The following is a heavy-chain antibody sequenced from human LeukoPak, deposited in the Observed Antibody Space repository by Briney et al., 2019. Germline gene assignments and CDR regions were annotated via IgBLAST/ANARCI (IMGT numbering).Heavy chain of an antibody. V-gene: IGHV3-21*01. J-gene: IGHJ4*02. Sequence: GGSLRLSCAASGFTFSSYEMNWVRQAPGKGLEWVSSISSSSSCIYYADSVKGRFTISRDNAKNSLYLQMNSLRAEDTAVYYCARSGGSGSYYMPYYFDYWGQGTLVTVSS. CDR3: ARSGGSGSYYMPYYFDY. CDR2: ISSSSSCI. CDR1: GFTFSSYE. D-gene: IGHD3-10*01.